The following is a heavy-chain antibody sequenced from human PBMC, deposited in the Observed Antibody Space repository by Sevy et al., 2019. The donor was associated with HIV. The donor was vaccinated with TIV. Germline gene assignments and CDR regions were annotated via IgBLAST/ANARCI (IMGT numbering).Heavy chain of an antibody. Sequence: GSLGPSCAAAGFTFSCYGMHWVRPAPGKGVGWVGFIRYDGSNKYYADSVKGRFTISRDNSKNTLYLQMNSLRAEDTAVYYCAKASYSSSGDYWGQGTLVTVSS. D-gene: IGHD6-13*01. J-gene: IGHJ4*02. CDR2: IRYDGSNK. CDR1: GFTFSCYG. V-gene: IGHV3-30*02. CDR3: AKASYSSSGDY.